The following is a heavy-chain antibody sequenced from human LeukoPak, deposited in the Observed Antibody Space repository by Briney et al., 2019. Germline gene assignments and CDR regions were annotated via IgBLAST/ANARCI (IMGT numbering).Heavy chain of an antibody. CDR2: ISAYNGNT. J-gene: IGHJ4*02. Sequence: ASVKVSCKASGYTFTSYGISWVRQAPGQGLEWMGWISAYNGNTNYAQKLQGRVTMTTDTSTSTAYMELRSLGSDDTAVYYCARDPYSSSSRHFDYWGQGTLVTVSS. CDR3: ARDPYSSSSRHFDY. CDR1: GYTFTSYG. V-gene: IGHV1-18*01. D-gene: IGHD6-6*01.